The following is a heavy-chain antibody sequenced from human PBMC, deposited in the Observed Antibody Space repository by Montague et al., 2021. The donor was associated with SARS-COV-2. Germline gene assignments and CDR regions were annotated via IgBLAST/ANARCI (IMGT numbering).Heavy chain of an antibody. J-gene: IGHJ4*02. Sequence: SLRLSCAASGFTFNTYYIHWVRQAPGKGLVWVSRINSDGSSTTYADSVKGRFTITRDNAKNTVYLQMNSLRAEDTAVYYCARDREPWLLQYYFDYWGQGTLVTGSS. CDR1: GFTFNTYY. CDR3: ARDREPWLLQYYFDY. CDR2: INSDGSST. D-gene: IGHD6-19*01. V-gene: IGHV3-74*01.